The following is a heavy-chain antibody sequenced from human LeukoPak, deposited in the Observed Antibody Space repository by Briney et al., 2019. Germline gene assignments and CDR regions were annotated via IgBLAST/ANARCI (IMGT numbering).Heavy chain of an antibody. CDR3: ARGVTMVRGVIGGRWFDP. Sequence: PSETLSLTCTVSGGSISSHYWSWIRQPPGKGLEWIGYIYYSGSTNYNPSLKSRVTISVDTSKNQFSLKLSSVTAADTAVYYCARGVTMVRGVIGGRWFDPWGQGTLVTVSS. CDR1: GGSISSHY. CDR2: IYYSGST. D-gene: IGHD3-10*01. V-gene: IGHV4-59*11. J-gene: IGHJ5*02.